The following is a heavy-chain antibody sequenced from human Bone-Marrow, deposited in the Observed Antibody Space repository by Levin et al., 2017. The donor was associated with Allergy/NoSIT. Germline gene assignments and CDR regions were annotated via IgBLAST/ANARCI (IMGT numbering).Heavy chain of an antibody. V-gene: IGHV1-2*06. Sequence: GESLKISCKSSGYTFTGAFLHWVRQAPGQGLEWMGRLTPNTGRTDYERKFQGSVTMTRDMSTSTAYLVLSSLRSDDTAVYYCARGGGSGELDYWGQGTLVTVSS. D-gene: IGHD6-19*01. CDR1: GYTFTGAF. CDR3: ARGGGSGELDY. CDR2: LTPNTGRT. J-gene: IGHJ4*02.